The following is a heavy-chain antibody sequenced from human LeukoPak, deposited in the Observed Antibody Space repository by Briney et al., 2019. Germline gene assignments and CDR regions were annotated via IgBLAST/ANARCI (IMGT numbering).Heavy chain of an antibody. CDR2: IYYSGST. Sequence: SETLSLTCTVSGGSISSSSYYWGWIRQPPGKGLEWIGSIYYSGSTNYNPSLKSRVTISVDTSKNQFSLKLSSVTAADTAVYYCARRALSYSSGPYYYYGMDVWGQGTTVTVSS. J-gene: IGHJ6*02. CDR3: ARRALSYSSGPYYYYGMDV. V-gene: IGHV4-39*07. D-gene: IGHD6-19*01. CDR1: GGSISSSSYY.